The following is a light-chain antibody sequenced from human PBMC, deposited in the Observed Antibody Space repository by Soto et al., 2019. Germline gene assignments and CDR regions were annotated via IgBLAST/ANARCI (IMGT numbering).Light chain of an antibody. V-gene: IGKV1-5*03. Sequence: DIQMTQSPSTLSASVGDRVTITCRASQSISSWLAWYQQKPGKAPKLLIYKASSLESGVPSRFSGSGSGTESPLSISSLQPDDFATYYCQQYNSYPLTFGGGTKVEIK. CDR2: KAS. CDR1: QSISSW. J-gene: IGKJ4*01. CDR3: QQYNSYPLT.